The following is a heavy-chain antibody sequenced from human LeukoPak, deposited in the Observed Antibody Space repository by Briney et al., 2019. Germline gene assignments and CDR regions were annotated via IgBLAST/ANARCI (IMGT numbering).Heavy chain of an antibody. D-gene: IGHD1-26*01. CDR2: IYYSGST. CDR3: ARTQSQSGSYRYYFGY. Sequence: SETLSLTCTVSGGSISSSSYYWGWIRQPPGKGLEWIGSIYYSGSTYYNPSLKSRVTISVDTSKNQFSLKLSSVTAADTAVYYCARTQSQSGSYRYYFGYWGQGTLVTVSS. J-gene: IGHJ4*02. CDR1: GGSISSSSYY. V-gene: IGHV4-39*07.